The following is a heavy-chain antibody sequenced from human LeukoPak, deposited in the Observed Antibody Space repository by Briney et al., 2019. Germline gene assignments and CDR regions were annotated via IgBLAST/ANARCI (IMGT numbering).Heavy chain of an antibody. CDR3: SGNYWPGVLFDH. J-gene: IGHJ4*01. Sequence: GGSLRLSCAASGFTFSDYYMSWIRQAPGKGLEWVSYISSSGSTIYYADSVKGRFTISRDNAKNSLYLQMNSLRAEDTAVYYCSGNYWPGVLFDHWGQGTPVPVPS. CDR1: GFTFSDYY. V-gene: IGHV3-11*01. D-gene: IGHD3-16*01. CDR2: ISSSGSTI.